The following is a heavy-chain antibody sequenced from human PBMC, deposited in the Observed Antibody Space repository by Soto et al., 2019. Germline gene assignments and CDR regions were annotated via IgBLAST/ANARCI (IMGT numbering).Heavy chain of an antibody. CDR3: AKVPAYDYVWGTYYYFDY. D-gene: IGHD3-16*01. J-gene: IGHJ4*02. Sequence: PGGSLRLSCAASGFSFSTYTMSWVRRAPGKGLEWVSAISGSGGSPSYADSVQGRFTISRDNPKKTLYLQMNSLRAEDTAVYYCAKVPAYDYVWGTYYYFDYWGLGALVTVSS. V-gene: IGHV3-23*01. CDR2: ISGSGGSP. CDR1: GFSFSTYT.